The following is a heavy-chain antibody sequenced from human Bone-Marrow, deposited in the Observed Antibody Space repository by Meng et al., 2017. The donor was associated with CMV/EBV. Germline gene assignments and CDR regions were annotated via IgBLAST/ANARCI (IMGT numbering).Heavy chain of an antibody. J-gene: IGHJ6*02. CDR3: ARETFVTGTTQPYGMDV. Sequence: SETLSLTCSATGVSVRNGDYYWFWIRQSPGKGLEWIGYVHYSGRTNYNPSLMSRVTISLDTSRKQFSLKLTSVTAADTAVYYCARETFVTGTTQPYGMDVWGQGTTVTVSS. V-gene: IGHV4-61*08. CDR1: GVSVRNGDYY. CDR2: VHYSGRT. D-gene: IGHD1-7*01.